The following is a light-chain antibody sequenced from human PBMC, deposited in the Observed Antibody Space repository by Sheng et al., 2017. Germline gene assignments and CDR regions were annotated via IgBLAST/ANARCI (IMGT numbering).Light chain of an antibody. CDR1: QGISTS. Sequence: DIQMTQSPSSLSASVGDRVTITCRTSQGISTSLAWYQQKPGKAPKVLLYAASRLESGVPSRFSGSGSGTGYTLTISSLQPEDFATYYCQQYYTTPWTFGQGTEGGNQ. CDR2: AAS. J-gene: IGKJ1*01. CDR3: QQYYTTPWT. V-gene: IGKV1-NL1*01.